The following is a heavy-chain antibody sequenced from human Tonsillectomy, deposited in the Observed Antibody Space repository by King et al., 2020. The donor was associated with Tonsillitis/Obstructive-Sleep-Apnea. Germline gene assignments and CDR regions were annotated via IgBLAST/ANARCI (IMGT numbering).Heavy chain of an antibody. V-gene: IGHV4-34*01. Sequence: QVQLQQWGAGLLKPSEPLSLTCAVYGGSFSGYYWSWIRQSPGKGLEWIGEINHSGSTNYNPSLKSRVTISVDTSKNQFSLKLSSVTAADTAVYYCARDSMDYGDDDHYYYYMDVWGKGTTVTVSS. CDR2: INHSGST. CDR3: ARDSMDYGDDDHYYYYMDV. J-gene: IGHJ6*03. CDR1: GGSFSGYY. D-gene: IGHD4-17*01.